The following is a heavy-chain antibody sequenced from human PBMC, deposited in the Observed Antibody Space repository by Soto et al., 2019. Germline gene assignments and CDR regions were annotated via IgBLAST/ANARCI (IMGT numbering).Heavy chain of an antibody. CDR2: IYYSGST. CDR3: TKDMTVGGWDY. CDR1: GGSISSYY. Sequence: PSETLSLTCTVSGGSISSYYWSWIRQPPGKGLEWIGYIYYSGSTNYNPSLKSRVTISVDTSKNQFSLKLSSVTAADTALYYCTKDMTVGGWDYWGQGTLVTVSS. V-gene: IGHV4-59*01. J-gene: IGHJ4*02. D-gene: IGHD6-19*01.